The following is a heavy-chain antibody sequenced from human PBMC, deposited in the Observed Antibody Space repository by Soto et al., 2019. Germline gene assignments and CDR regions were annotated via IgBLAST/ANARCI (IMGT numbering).Heavy chain of an antibody. CDR1: GGSISSYY. Sequence: PSETLSLTCTVSGGSISSYYWSWIRQPAGKGLEWIGRVYSSGSTNYNPSLKSRVTMSVDASKNQFSLKLSSVTAADTAVYYCARDVDYNNWVIYYWGQGSLVTVSS. V-gene: IGHV4-4*07. CDR3: ARDVDYNNWVIYY. D-gene: IGHD1-1*01. CDR2: VYSSGST. J-gene: IGHJ4*02.